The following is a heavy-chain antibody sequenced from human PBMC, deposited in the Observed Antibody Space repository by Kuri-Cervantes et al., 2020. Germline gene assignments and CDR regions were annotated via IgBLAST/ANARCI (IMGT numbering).Heavy chain of an antibody. Sequence: GESLKISCAASGFTFSSYAMHWVRQAPGKGLEWVAVISYDGSNKYYADSVRGRFTISRDNAENSLYLQMHSLGAGDMAVYYCARGGSNWATQKFDSWGQGTLVTVSS. D-gene: IGHD7-27*01. CDR1: GFTFSSYA. J-gene: IGHJ4*02. CDR2: ISYDGSNK. CDR3: ARGGSNWATQKFDS. V-gene: IGHV3-30*14.